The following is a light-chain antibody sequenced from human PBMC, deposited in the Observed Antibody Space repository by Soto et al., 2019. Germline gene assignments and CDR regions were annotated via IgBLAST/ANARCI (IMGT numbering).Light chain of an antibody. J-gene: IGKJ1*01. CDR1: QSVLYSPNNKNY. Sequence: DIVMTQSPDSLAVSLGERATINCKSSQSVLYSPNNKNYLAWYQQKPGQPPKLLVYWASTRESGVPDRFSGSGSETDFTLTINSLRAEDVAVYYCQQYINAPQTFGQGTKVEIK. V-gene: IGKV4-1*01. CDR2: WAS. CDR3: QQYINAPQT.